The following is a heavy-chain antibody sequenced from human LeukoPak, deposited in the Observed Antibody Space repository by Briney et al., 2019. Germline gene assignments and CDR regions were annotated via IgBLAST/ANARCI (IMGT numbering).Heavy chain of an antibody. Sequence: SETLSLTCTVSGYSISSGYYWSWIRQPAGKGLEWIGRIYTSGGTNYNPSLKSRVTMSVDTSKNQFSLKLSSVTAADTAVYYCARKSGGDYDWYFDLWGRGTLVTVSS. D-gene: IGHD4-17*01. CDR2: IYTSGGT. CDR3: ARKSGGDYDWYFDL. CDR1: GYSISSGYY. J-gene: IGHJ2*01. V-gene: IGHV4-4*07.